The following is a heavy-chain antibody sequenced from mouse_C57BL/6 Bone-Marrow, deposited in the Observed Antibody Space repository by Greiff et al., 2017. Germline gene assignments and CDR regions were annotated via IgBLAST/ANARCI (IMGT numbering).Heavy chain of an antibody. V-gene: IGHV1-54*01. CDR2: INPGSGGT. CDR3: ARCLPGPMDY. CDR1: GYAFTDYL. Sequence: VQLQESGAELVRPGTSVKVSCKASGYAFTDYLIEWVKQRPGQGLEWIGVINPGSGGTNYNEKFKGKATLTADKSSSTAYMQLSSLTSEDSAVYCCARCLPGPMDYWGQGTSVTVSS. D-gene: IGHD3-3*01. J-gene: IGHJ4*01.